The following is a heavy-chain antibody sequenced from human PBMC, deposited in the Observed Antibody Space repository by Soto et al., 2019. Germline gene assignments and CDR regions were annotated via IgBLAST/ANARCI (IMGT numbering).Heavy chain of an antibody. V-gene: IGHV4-4*02. Sequence: QVQLQESGPGLVKPSGTLSLTCAVSGGSISSSNWWSWVRQPPGKGLEWIGEIYHSGSTNYNPSLKSRVTIXXDXSXXQFSLKLSSVTAADTAVYYCARDRGRALRRQYFDYWGQGTLVTVSS. J-gene: IGHJ4*02. CDR3: ARDRGRALRRQYFDY. D-gene: IGHD4-17*01. CDR1: GGSISSSNW. CDR2: IYHSGST.